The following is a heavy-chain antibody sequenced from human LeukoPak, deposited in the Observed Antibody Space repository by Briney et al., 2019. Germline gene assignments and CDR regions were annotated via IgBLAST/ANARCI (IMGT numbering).Heavy chain of an antibody. CDR2: IKQDGSEK. Sequence: GGSLRLSCAASGFTFSDYWMNWVRQAPGKGLEWVANIKQDGSEKYHVDSVKGRFTISRDNAENSLYLQMNSLRVEDTAVYYCAARSSGNPYFWGQGTLVTVSS. V-gene: IGHV3-7*03. D-gene: IGHD1-26*01. CDR3: AARSSGNPYF. CDR1: GFTFSDYW. J-gene: IGHJ4*02.